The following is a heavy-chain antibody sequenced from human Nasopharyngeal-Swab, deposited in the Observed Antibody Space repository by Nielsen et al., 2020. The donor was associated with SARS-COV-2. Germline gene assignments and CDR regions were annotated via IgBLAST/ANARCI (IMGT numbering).Heavy chain of an antibody. Sequence: SETLSLTCTVSGGSISSYYWSWIRQPPGKGLEWIGYIYYSGSTNYNPSLKSRVTISVDTSKNQFSLKLSSVTAAGTAVYYCASDHQYSSSWFGRGYNWFDPWGQGTLVTVSS. CDR2: IYYSGST. J-gene: IGHJ5*02. D-gene: IGHD6-13*01. CDR3: ASDHQYSSSWFGRGYNWFDP. V-gene: IGHV4-59*01. CDR1: GGSISSYY.